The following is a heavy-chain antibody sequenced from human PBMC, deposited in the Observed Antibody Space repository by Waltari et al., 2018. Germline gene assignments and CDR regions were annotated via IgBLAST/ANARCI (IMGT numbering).Heavy chain of an antibody. V-gene: IGHV1-46*01. CDR3: ARTFPGRWLFDY. CDR1: GYTFTSYY. CDR2: INPSGGST. J-gene: IGHJ4*02. Sequence: QVQLVQSGAEVKKPGASVKVSCKASGYTFTSYYMHWVRQAPGQGLEWMGIINPSGGSTSYAQKFQGRVTMTSDTATSTVYMELSSLRSEDTAVYYCARTFPGRWLFDYWGQGTLVTVSS. D-gene: IGHD2-15*01.